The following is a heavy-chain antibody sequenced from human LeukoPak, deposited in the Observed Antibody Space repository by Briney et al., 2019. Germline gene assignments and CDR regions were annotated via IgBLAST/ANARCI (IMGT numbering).Heavy chain of an antibody. J-gene: IGHJ6*02. Sequence: SETLSLTCAVYGGSFSGYYWSWIRQPPGKGLEWIGEINHSGSTNYNPSLKSRVTISVDTSKNQFSLKLSSVTAADTAVYYCARGVDILTGYYNLDYYYCGMDVWGQGTTVTVSS. V-gene: IGHV4-34*01. CDR3: ARGVDILTGYYNLDYYYCGMDV. D-gene: IGHD3-9*01. CDR1: GGSFSGYY. CDR2: INHSGST.